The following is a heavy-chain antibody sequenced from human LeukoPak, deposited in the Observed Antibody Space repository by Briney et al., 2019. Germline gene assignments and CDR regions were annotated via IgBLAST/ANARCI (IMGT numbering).Heavy chain of an antibody. V-gene: IGHV4-34*01. CDR2: INHSGST. CDR3: AVRIAARPIDY. Sequence: SETLSLTCAVYGGSFSGYCWSWIRQPPGKGLEWIGEINHSGSTNYNPSLKSRVTISVDTSKNQFSLKLSSVTAADTAVYYCAVRIAARPIDYWGQGTLVTVSS. CDR1: GGSFSGYC. J-gene: IGHJ4*02. D-gene: IGHD6-6*01.